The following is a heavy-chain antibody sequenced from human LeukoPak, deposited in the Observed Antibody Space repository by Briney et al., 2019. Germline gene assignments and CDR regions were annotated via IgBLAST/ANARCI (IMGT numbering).Heavy chain of an antibody. Sequence: GGSLRLSCAASGFTFTSYSMSWVRQAPEKGLEWVSTIRSNGGDTYYADSVKGRFTISRDNSKNTVYLEMNSLRAEDTAVYYCAKGGYTTWFDPWGQGTLVTVSS. CDR2: IRSNGGDT. J-gene: IGHJ5*02. V-gene: IGHV3-23*01. CDR3: AKGGYTTWFDP. CDR1: GFTFTSYS. D-gene: IGHD2-15*01.